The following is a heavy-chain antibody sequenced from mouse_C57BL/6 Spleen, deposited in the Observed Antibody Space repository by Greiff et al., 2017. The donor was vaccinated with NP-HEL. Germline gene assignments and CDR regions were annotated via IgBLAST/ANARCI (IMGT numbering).Heavy chain of an antibody. J-gene: IGHJ1*03. Sequence: VQLQQSGPELVKPGASVKISCKASGYTFTDYYMNWVKQSHGKSLEWIGDINPNNGGTSYNQKFKGKATLTVDKSSSTAYMELRSLTSEDSAVYYCARDGSSLNFDVWGTGTTVTVSS. CDR1: GYTFTDYY. CDR3: ARDGSSLNFDV. CDR2: INPNNGGT. D-gene: IGHD1-1*01. V-gene: IGHV1-26*01.